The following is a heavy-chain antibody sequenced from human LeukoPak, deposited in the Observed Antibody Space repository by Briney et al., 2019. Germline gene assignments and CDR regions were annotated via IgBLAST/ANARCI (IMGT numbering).Heavy chain of an antibody. V-gene: IGHV4-59*01. D-gene: IGHD2-2*01. CDR3: ARGDTMPLYYFGH. J-gene: IGHJ4*02. CDR2: IYYSGST. CDR1: GGSISSYY. Sequence: TSETLSLTCTVSGGSISSYYWSWIRQPPGKGLEWIGYIYYSGSTNYNPSLKSRVTISVDTSKNQFSLKLSSVTAADTAVYYCARGDTMPLYYFGHWGQGTLVTVSS.